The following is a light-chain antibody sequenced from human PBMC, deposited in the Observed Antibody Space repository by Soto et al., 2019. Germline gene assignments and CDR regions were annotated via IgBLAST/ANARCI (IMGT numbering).Light chain of an antibody. V-gene: IGLV2-14*01. CDR3: MSYTSSTAYV. Sequence: QSALTQPASVSGSPGQSITISCTGTSSDIGAFNYVSWYQHHPGKAPKLIIYKVNIRPSGISYRFSGSKSGNTASLTISGLQAEDEADYHCMSYTSSTAYVFGTGTKVTV. J-gene: IGLJ1*01. CDR1: SSDIGAFNY. CDR2: KVN.